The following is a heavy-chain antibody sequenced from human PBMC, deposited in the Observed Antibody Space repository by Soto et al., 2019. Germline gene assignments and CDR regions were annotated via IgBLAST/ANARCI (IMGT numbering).Heavy chain of an antibody. CDR2: IFPDDSHI. D-gene: IGHD3-22*01. J-gene: IGHJ3*02. CDR3: ARHRTSGYLKNDAFDI. V-gene: IGHV5-51*01. Sequence: PVESLKISCKGSGISFINYWICCFLQLPVKDLQWMGAIFPDDSHIRNSPSFQGQVTISADKSITTAYLQLTSLKASDTAVYFCARHRTSGYLKNDAFDIWGQGTMVTVSS. CDR1: GISFINYW.